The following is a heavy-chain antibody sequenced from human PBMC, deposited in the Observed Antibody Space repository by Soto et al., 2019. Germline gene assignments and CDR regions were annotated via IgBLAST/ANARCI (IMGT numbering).Heavy chain of an antibody. V-gene: IGHV3-23*01. CDR3: AKDRTVYYDFWSGPPSLDV. CDR2: ISGSGSGT. Sequence: PGGSLRLSCAASGFTFRTYAMNWVCQAPGKGLEWVSGISGSGSGTYYAGSVKGRFTISRDNSKNTLYLQMNSPRAEDTAVYYCAKDRTVYYDFWSGPPSLDVWGQGTTVTVSS. D-gene: IGHD3-3*01. CDR1: GFTFRTYA. J-gene: IGHJ6*02.